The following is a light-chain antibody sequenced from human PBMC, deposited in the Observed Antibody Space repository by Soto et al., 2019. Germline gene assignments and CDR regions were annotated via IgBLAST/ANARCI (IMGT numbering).Light chain of an antibody. Sequence: QSVLTQPASVSGSPGQSITISCTGTSSDVGGHNYVSWYQQHPGKAPKFMIYEVSNRPSGVSNRFSGSKSGNTASLTISGLQAEDEADYYCSSYTISSTLVFGGGTQLTVL. J-gene: IGLJ2*01. V-gene: IGLV2-14*01. CDR3: SSYTISSTLV. CDR2: EVS. CDR1: SSDVGGHNY.